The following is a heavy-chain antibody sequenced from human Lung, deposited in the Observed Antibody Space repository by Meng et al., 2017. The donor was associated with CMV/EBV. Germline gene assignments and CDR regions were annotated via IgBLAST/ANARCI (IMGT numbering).Heavy chain of an antibody. CDR2: IYHSGST. Sequence: RRQGSGPVLVKPSGTSSLPCAVSGGSISSSNWGSWVRQPPGKGLEWIGEIYHSGSTNYNPSLKSRVTISVDKSKNQFSLNLSSVTAADTAVYYCARVGQWLPIDYWGQGTLVTVSS. J-gene: IGHJ4*02. CDR3: ARVGQWLPIDY. D-gene: IGHD6-19*01. V-gene: IGHV4-4*02. CDR1: GGSISSSNW.